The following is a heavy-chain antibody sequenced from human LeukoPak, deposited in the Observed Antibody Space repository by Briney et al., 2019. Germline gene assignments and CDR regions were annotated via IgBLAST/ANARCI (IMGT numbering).Heavy chain of an antibody. CDR2: INAGNGNT. V-gene: IGHV1-3*01. Sequence: ASVKVSCTASGYTFTSYAMHWVRQAPGQRLEWMGWINAGNGNTKYSQKFQGRVTITRDTSASTAYMELSSLRSEDTAVYYCARIGDYLDFDYWGQGTLVTVSS. J-gene: IGHJ4*02. CDR1: GYTFTSYA. CDR3: ARIGDYLDFDY. D-gene: IGHD4-17*01.